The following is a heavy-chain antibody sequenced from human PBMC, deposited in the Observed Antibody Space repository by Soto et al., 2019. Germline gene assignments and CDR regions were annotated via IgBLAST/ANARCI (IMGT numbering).Heavy chain of an antibody. Sequence: PGGSLRLSCAASGFSFSSYAMNWVRQAPGKGLEWVSFISGRGTTIYYADSVKGRFTVSRDNVKNSLYLQVNSLSDEDTAVYYCARLGYCGSTTCKYYFYYYGMDVWGQGTTVTVSS. CDR1: GFSFSSYA. J-gene: IGHJ6*02. D-gene: IGHD2-2*01. CDR3: ARLGYCGSTTCKYYFYYYGMDV. CDR2: ISGRGTTI. V-gene: IGHV3-48*02.